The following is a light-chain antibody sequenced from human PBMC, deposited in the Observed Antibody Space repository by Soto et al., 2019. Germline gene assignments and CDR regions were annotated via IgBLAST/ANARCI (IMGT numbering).Light chain of an antibody. Sequence: EIVLTQSPATLSLSPVERATLSCRASQSVSSYLGWYQQKPGQAPRLLIYDASNRATDIPARFSGSGSGTDFTLTISSLEPEDFAVYYCQQRSDWPLTFGGGTKVEIK. CDR3: QQRSDWPLT. CDR1: QSVSSY. CDR2: DAS. V-gene: IGKV3-11*01. J-gene: IGKJ4*01.